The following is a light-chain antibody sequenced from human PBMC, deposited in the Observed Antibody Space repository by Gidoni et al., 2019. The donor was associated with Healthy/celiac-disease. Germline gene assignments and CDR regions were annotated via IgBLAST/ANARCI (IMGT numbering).Light chain of an antibody. CDR1: QSLLHSNGYNY. V-gene: IGKV2-28*01. J-gene: IGKJ1*01. Sequence: DIVMTQSPLSLPVTPGEPASISCRSSQSLLHSNGYNYLDLYLQKPGQSPQLLIYLGSNRASGVPDRFSGSGSGTDFTLKISRVEAEDVGVYYCMQALQTPPTFGQXTKVEIK. CDR3: MQALQTPPT. CDR2: LGS.